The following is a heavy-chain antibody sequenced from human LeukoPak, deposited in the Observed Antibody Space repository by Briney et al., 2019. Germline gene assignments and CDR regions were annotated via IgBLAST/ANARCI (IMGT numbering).Heavy chain of an antibody. CDR1: GGTFSSYA. CDR2: IIPIFGTA. J-gene: IGHJ4*02. V-gene: IGHV1-69*06. CDR3: ARERAYCSSTSCYIRGIDY. Sequence: SVKVSCKASGGTFSSYAISWVRQAPGQGLEWMGGIIPIFGTANYAQKFQGRVTITADKSTSTAYMELSSLRSEDTAVYYCARERAYCSSTSCYIRGIDYWGQGTLVTVSS. D-gene: IGHD2-2*02.